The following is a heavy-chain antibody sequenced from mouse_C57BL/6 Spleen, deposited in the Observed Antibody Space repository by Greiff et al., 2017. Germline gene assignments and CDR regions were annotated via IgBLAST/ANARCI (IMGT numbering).Heavy chain of an antibody. CDR1: GFTFSDYG. J-gene: IGHJ4*01. Sequence: EVQVVEPGGGLVKPGGSLKLSCAASGFTFSDYGMHWVRQAPEKGLEWVAYISSGSSTINYADTVKGRFTISRDNAKNTLFLQMTGLRSEDTAMYYCAGGGLYAMCCWGQGTSVTVAT. D-gene: IGHD2-2*01. V-gene: IGHV5-17*01. CDR3: AGGGLYAMCC. CDR2: ISSGSSTI.